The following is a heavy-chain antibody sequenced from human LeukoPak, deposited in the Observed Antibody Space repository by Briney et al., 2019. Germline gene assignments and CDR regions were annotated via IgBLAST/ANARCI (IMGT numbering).Heavy chain of an antibody. D-gene: IGHD3-3*01. J-gene: IGHJ4*02. CDR3: AKVPIADFWSGYYLSVVFDY. Sequence: SLRLSCAASGFTFSSYAMHWVRQAPGKGLEWVSGISWNSGSIGYADSVKGRFTISRDNAKNSLYLQMNSLRAEDTALYYCAKVPIADFWSGYYLSVVFDYWGQGTLVTVSS. CDR2: ISWNSGSI. CDR1: GFTFSSYA. V-gene: IGHV3-9*01.